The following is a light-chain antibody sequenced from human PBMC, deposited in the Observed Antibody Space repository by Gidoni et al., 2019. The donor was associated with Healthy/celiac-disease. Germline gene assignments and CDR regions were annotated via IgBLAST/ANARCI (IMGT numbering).Light chain of an antibody. V-gene: IGKV1-5*03. CDR2: KAS. CDR1: QTISSW. J-gene: IGKJ1*01. CDR3: QQHNSFWT. Sequence: DIQMTQSPSTLSASVGDRVTITCRASQTISSWLAWYQQKPGKAPKLLIYKASTLESGVPSRFSGSESGTEFTLTISSLQPDDFATYYCQQHNSFWTFGQXTKVEAK.